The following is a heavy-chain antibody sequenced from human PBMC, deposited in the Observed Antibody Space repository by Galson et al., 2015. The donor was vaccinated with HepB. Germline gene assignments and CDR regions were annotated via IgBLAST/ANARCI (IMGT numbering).Heavy chain of an antibody. CDR2: ISYDGNNK. Sequence: SLRLSCAASGFTFSSYAMHWVRQAPGKGLEWVAVISYDGNNKYYADSVKGRFTISRDNSKNTLYLQMNSLRAEDTAVYYCARVFVRYGDYGPLGRLWGQGTLVTVSS. D-gene: IGHD4-17*01. CDR3: ARVFVRYGDYGPLGRL. V-gene: IGHV3-30-3*01. J-gene: IGHJ4*02. CDR1: GFTFSSYA.